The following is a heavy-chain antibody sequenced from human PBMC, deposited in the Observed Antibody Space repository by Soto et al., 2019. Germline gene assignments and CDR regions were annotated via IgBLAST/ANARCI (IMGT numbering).Heavy chain of an antibody. CDR2: VIPILGMA. CDR1: GSTFSSYS. D-gene: IGHD2-2*01. V-gene: IGHV1-69*04. Sequence: SVKVSCKASGSTFSSYSFSWVRQAPGKGLEWMGRVIPILGMANYAQKFQGRVTITADKSTSTVYMEMSSLRSEDTAVYYCARGGAVVVPGAVDRHNWFDPWGQGTLVTVSS. CDR3: ARGGAVVVPGAVDRHNWFDP. J-gene: IGHJ5*02.